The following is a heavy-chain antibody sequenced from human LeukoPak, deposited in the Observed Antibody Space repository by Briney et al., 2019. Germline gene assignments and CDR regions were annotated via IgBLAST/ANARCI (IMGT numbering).Heavy chain of an antibody. CDR2: ISYDGSNK. J-gene: IGHJ4*02. CDR3: ARDRSSSWALDY. V-gene: IGHV3-30*03. D-gene: IGHD6-13*01. CDR1: GFTFSSHG. Sequence: GGSLRLSCVASGFTFSSHGMHWVRQAPGKGLEWVAIISYDGSNKYFADSVKGRFTISRDSSKNTLYLQMNSPRAEDTAVYYCARDRSSSWALDYWGQGTLVTVSS.